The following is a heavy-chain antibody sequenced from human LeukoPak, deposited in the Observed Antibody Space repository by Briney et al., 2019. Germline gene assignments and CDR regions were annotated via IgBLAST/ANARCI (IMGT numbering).Heavy chain of an antibody. Sequence: SETLSLTCTVSGGSISSSSYYWGWIRQPPGQGLEWIGSIYYSGSTYYNPSLKSRVTISVDTSKNQFSLKLSSVTAADTAVYYCARHPPSRGYSYGYPPSYFDYWGQGTLVTVSS. J-gene: IGHJ4*02. D-gene: IGHD5-18*01. V-gene: IGHV4-39*01. CDR2: IYYSGST. CDR3: ARHPPSRGYSYGYPPSYFDY. CDR1: GGSISSSSYY.